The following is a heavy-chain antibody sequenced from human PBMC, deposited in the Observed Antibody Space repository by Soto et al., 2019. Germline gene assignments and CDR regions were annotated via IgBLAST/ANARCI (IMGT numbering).Heavy chain of an antibody. CDR1: GFTFSSYG. J-gene: IGHJ5*02. CDR3: AKDIDTYYDFWSGYSTYNWFDP. CDR2: ISYDGSNK. D-gene: IGHD3-3*01. Sequence: GGSLRLSCAASGFTFSSYGMHGVRQAPGKGLEWVAVISYDGSNKYYADSVKGRFTISRDNAKNTLYLQMNSLRAEDTAVYYCAKDIDTYYDFWSGYSTYNWFDPWGQGT. V-gene: IGHV3-30*18.